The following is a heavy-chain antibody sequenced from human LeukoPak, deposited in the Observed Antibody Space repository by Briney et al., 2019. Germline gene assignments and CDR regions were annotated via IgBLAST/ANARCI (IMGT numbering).Heavy chain of an antibody. D-gene: IGHD6-13*01. CDR3: ASSLRVATIGVITIAAAGDDAFDI. J-gene: IGHJ3*02. CDR2: IYYSGST. CDR1: GGSISSYY. V-gene: IGHV4-59*01. Sequence: SETLSLTCTVSGGSISSYYWSWIRQPPGKGLEWIGYIYYSGSTNYNPSLKSRVTISVDTSKNQFSLKLRSVTAAETAVYYCASSLRVATIGVITIAAAGDDAFDIWGQGTMVTVSS.